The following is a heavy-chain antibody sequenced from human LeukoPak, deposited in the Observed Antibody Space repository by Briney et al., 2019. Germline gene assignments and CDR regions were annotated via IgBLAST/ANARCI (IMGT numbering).Heavy chain of an antibody. CDR2: ISSSSSYI. CDR3: ARDARHILTGYPQDYYYYMDV. J-gene: IGHJ6*03. CDR1: GFTFSIYG. Sequence: PGGSLRLSRAASGFTFSIYGLRPVRQAPGNALAWVSSISSSSSYIYYADSVKGRFTISRDNAKNSLYLQMNSLRAEDTAVYYCARDARHILTGYPQDYYYYMDVWGKGTTVTISS. D-gene: IGHD3-9*01. V-gene: IGHV3-21*01.